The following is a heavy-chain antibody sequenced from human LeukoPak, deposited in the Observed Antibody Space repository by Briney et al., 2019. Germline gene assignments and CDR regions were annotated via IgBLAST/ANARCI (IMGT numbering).Heavy chain of an antibody. CDR3: ARGGTGVSRDY. J-gene: IGHJ4*02. V-gene: IGHV3-48*03. CDR2: ISSSGSTI. Sequence: PGGSLRLSCAASGFTFSSYEMNWVRQAPGKGLEWVSYISSSGSTIYYADSVKGRFTISRDNAKNSLYPQMNSLRAEDTAVYYCARGGTGVSRDYWGQGTLVTVSS. D-gene: IGHD7-27*01. CDR1: GFTFSSYE.